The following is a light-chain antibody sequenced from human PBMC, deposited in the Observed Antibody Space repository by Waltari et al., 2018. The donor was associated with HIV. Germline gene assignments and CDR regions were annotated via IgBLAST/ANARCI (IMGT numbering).Light chain of an antibody. CDR3: AAWDDSLNEVL. V-gene: IGLV1-44*01. Sequence: QSVLTQQPQPSGPPGQGVTNSCSGSSSTIGRNTLNCYQQLPGKAPKLLISSHNQRPPGIPDRFYGSKSGTSASLAISGLQSEDEADYYCAAWDDSLNEVLFGGGTKLTVL. CDR2: SHN. J-gene: IGLJ2*01. CDR1: SSTIGRNT.